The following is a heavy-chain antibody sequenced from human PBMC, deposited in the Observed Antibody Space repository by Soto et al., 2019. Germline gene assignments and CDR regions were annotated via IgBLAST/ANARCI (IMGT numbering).Heavy chain of an antibody. CDR2: SSGSGGST. Sequence: GGSLRLSCAASGFTFSSYAMSWVRQAPGKGLECVSGSSGSGGSTYYADSVKGRFTISRDNSKNTLYLQMSSLRAEDTAVYSCAKGAARRGVSDYWGQGIQVTVSS. CDR1: GFTFSSYA. D-gene: IGHD6-6*01. V-gene: IGHV3-23*01. CDR3: AKGAARRGVSDY. J-gene: IGHJ4*02.